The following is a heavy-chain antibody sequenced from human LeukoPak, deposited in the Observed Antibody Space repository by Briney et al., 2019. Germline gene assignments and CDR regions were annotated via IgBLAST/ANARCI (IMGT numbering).Heavy chain of an antibody. J-gene: IGHJ4*02. D-gene: IGHD3-10*01. CDR1: GFTISYCW. Sequence: GGSLRLSCAASGFTISYCWMSWVRRAPGKGLEWVANINQVASEKNYVDSVKGRFTISRDNAKNSLYLQMNSVRAEDTAMYYCVRDGGYYGPDSWGQGALVSVSS. CDR2: INQVASEK. V-gene: IGHV3-7*04. CDR3: VRDGGYYGPDS.